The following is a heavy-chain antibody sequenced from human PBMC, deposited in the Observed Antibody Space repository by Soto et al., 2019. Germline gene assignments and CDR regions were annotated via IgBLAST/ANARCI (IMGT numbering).Heavy chain of an antibody. D-gene: IGHD6-19*01. CDR3: ASGGSGWSGYYGMDV. V-gene: IGHV1-8*01. J-gene: IGHJ6*02. Sequence: QVQLVQSGAEVKKPGASVKVSCKASGYTFTSYDINWVRQATGQGLEWMGWMNANSDNTGYAQKFQGRVTXPXXXSXXTAYMELSSLRSEDTAVYYCASGGSGWSGYYGMDVWGQGTTVTVSS. CDR2: MNANSDNT. CDR1: GYTFTSYD.